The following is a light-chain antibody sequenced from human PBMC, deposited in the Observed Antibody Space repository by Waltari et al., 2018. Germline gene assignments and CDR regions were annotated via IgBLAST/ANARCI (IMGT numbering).Light chain of an antibody. CDR3: QQHSRWPLT. V-gene: IGKV3-11*01. Sequence: EIVLTQSPVTLSLSPGERATLSCRASQSIGTSLGWYQQTPGQAPRPLIYGASNRATGIPVRFSGSESGTDFTLTISTLETEDFAVYYCQQHSRWPLTFGGGTKVEI. CDR2: GAS. CDR1: QSIGTS. J-gene: IGKJ4*01.